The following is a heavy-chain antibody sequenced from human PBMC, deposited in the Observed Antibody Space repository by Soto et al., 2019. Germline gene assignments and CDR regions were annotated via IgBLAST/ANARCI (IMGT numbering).Heavy chain of an antibody. CDR3: AAGEASSRNLAPYYLDF. CDR2: IHYSGTT. CDR1: GGSMRNYF. Sequence: SETLSLTCTASGGSMRNYFWTWIRQPPGKGLEWIGYIHYSGTTSFFPSYNPSLRSRVTISEDTSKNQFSLKLLSVTTADTAVYFCAAGEASSRNLAPYYLDFWGQGTLVTVSS. D-gene: IGHD6-13*01. V-gene: IGHV4-59*01. J-gene: IGHJ4*02.